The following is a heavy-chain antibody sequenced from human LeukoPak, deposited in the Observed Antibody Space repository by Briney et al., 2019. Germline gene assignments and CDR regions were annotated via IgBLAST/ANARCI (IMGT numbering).Heavy chain of an antibody. Sequence: SEPLSLTCTVSGGSITNYYWSWVRQSPGKGLEWSGYFYYSGSTIYNPSLKRRVTISVDTSKNQFSLKLRSVTAADTAVYYCATGSSYPPGELDYWGQGTLVTVSS. CDR2: FYYSGST. D-gene: IGHD3-16*02. V-gene: IGHV4-59*01. CDR3: ATGSSYPPGELDY. CDR1: GGSITNYY. J-gene: IGHJ4*02.